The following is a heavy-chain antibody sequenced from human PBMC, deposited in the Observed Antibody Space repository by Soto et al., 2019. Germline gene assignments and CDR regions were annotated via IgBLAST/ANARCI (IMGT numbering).Heavy chain of an antibody. V-gene: IGHV3-33*06. D-gene: IGHD3-3*01. CDR2: IWYDGSSK. Sequence: QVKLVESGGGVVQPGRSLRLSCAVSGFTFSSYGMHWVRQAPGKGLEWVALIWYDGSSKFYADSVKGRFTISRDNSKNTLSLEMSSLRAEDTAMYYCAKPSYDFWSGYYHPFDCWGQGTLVTVSS. CDR3: AKPSYDFWSGYYHPFDC. CDR1: GFTFSSYG. J-gene: IGHJ4*02.